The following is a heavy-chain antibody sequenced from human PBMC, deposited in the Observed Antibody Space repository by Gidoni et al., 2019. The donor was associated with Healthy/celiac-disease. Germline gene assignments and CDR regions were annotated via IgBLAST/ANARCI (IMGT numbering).Heavy chain of an antibody. CDR1: GFSLSTSGMC. J-gene: IGHJ5*02. CDR3: ARIYYYDSSGYTPGGWFDP. CDR2: IDWDDEK. D-gene: IGHD3-22*01. Sequence: QVTLRESGPALVKPTQIRTLTCTFSGFSLSTSGMCVSWIRQPQGKALEWLARIDWDDEKYYSTSLKTRLTISKDTSTNQVVLTMTNMDPVDTATYYCARIYYYDSSGYTPGGWFDPWGQGTLVTVSS. V-gene: IGHV2-70*15.